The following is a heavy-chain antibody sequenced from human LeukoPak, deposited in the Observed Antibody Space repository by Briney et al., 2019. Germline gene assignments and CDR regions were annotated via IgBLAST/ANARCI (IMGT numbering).Heavy chain of an antibody. CDR1: GYTLTELS. Sequence: GASVKVSCKVSGYTLTELSMHWVRQAPGKGLEWMGGFDPEDGETIYAQKFQGRVTMTEDTSTDTAYMELSSLRSEDTAVYYCATEGRYCSSTSCYKGNWFDPWGQGTLVTVSS. V-gene: IGHV1-24*01. CDR2: FDPEDGET. D-gene: IGHD2-2*02. CDR3: ATEGRYCSSTSCYKGNWFDP. J-gene: IGHJ5*02.